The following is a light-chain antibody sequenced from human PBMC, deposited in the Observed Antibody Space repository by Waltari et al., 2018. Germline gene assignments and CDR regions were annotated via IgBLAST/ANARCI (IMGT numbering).Light chain of an antibody. CDR2: RNK. CDR3: AAWDDTLSGVV. V-gene: IGLV1-47*01. J-gene: IGLJ2*01. CDR1: SSNIGSTH. Sequence: QSVLTQSPSASAAPGQRVTISCSGSSSNIGSTHVYWYQHVPGTAPKLLIYRNKQRPSGVPDRFSGSKAGTSASLAVSGLRSEDEADYYCAAWDDTLSGVVFGGGTKLTVL.